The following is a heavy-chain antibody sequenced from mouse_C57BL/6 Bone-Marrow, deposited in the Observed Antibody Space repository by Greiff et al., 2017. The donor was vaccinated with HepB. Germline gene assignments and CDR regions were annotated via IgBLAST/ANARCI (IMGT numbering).Heavy chain of an antibody. J-gene: IGHJ1*03. CDR3: AKRITYYYGSSYDWYFDV. CDR1: GFSLTSYG. D-gene: IGHD1-1*01. Sequence: VQGVESGPGLVAPSQSLSISCTVSGFSLTSYGVDWVRQPPGKGLEWLGVIWGGGSTNYYSALMSRLSISKDNSKSQVFLKMNSMQTDDTAMYYCAKRITYYYGSSYDWYFDVWGTGTTVTVSS. V-gene: IGHV2-9*01. CDR2: IWGGGST.